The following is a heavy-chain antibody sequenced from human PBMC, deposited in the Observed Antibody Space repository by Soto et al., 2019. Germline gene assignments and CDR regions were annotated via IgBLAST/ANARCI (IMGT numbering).Heavy chain of an antibody. J-gene: IGHJ4*02. D-gene: IGHD6-13*01. CDR3: ARPKGQLASDYFDH. CDR2: IWSDGSNK. V-gene: IGHV3-33*01. Sequence: GGSLRLSCAASGFTFSNSGMNWVRQAPGKGLEWVAVIWSDGSNKYYADSVKGRFTISRDNSKNTLYLQMNSLRAEDTAVYYCARPKGQLASDYFDHWGQGTLVTVSS. CDR1: GFTFSNSG.